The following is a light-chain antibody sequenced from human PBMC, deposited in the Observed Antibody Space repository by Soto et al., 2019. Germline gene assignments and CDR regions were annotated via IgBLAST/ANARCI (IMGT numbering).Light chain of an antibody. CDR1: QGISSY. CDR3: QQLNSYPRT. CDR2: AAS. J-gene: IGKJ4*01. Sequence: DIQLTQSPSFLSASVGDRVPFTCRASQGISSYLAWYQQNPGKAPKLLIYAASTLQSGVPSRFSGSGSGTEFTLTISSLQPEDFATYYCQQLNSYPRTFGGGTKVDIK. V-gene: IGKV1-9*01.